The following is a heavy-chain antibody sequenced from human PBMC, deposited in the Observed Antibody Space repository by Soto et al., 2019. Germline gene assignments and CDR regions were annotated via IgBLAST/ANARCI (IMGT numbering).Heavy chain of an antibody. D-gene: IGHD6-19*01. CDR1: GYSFTNYG. Sequence: QDQLVQSGVEVKKPGASVKVSCKASGYSFTNYGITWVRQAPGQGFEWMGWISAYNGNTNYAQKFQGRVTLTTDASTNTAYLELRSLRSDETAVYYCARDRGVAPPVAGNTHYYYYMDVWGKGTTVTVSS. J-gene: IGHJ6*03. CDR3: ARDRGVAPPVAGNTHYYYYMDV. CDR2: ISAYNGNT. V-gene: IGHV1-18*01.